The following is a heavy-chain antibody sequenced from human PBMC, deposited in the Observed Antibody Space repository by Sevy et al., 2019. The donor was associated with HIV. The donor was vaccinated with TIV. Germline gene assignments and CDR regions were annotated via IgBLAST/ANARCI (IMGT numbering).Heavy chain of an antibody. V-gene: IGHV3-7*01. CDR1: GFNFRSYW. J-gene: IGHJ6*02. D-gene: IGHD3-16*01. CDR3: VRAGSYGDTYFYDYGMDV. CDR2: INQEGSEK. Sequence: GSLRLSCVASGFNFRSYWMTWVRQAPGKGLEWVANINQEGSEKYYVDSVKGRFTISRDNAKNSLYLQINSLRVEDTAVYYCVRAGSYGDTYFYDYGMDVWGQGTTVTVSS.